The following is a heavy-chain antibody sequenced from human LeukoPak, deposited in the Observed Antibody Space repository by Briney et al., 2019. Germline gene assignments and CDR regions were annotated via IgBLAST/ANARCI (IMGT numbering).Heavy chain of an antibody. V-gene: IGHV3-7*03. D-gene: IGHD3-3*01. CDR3: ARDQYDTWSRRGNFDS. CDR1: GFTFGKYW. J-gene: IGHJ4*02. Sequence: LTGGSLRLSCVASGFTFGKYWMSWVRQAPGKGREWVANIKLDGSEKNYVDSVKGRFTISRDNTKNSLYLQMNSLRVEDTAVFYCARDQYDTWSRRGNFDSWGQGTLVIVSS. CDR2: IKLDGSEK.